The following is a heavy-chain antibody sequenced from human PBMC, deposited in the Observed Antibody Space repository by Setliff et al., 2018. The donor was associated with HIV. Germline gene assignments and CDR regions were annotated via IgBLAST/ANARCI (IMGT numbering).Heavy chain of an antibody. CDR3: ARATATGYYFDS. CDR1: GESFSGYY. D-gene: IGHD2-15*01. V-gene: IGHV4-34*01. J-gene: IGHJ4*02. CDR2: INPGGST. Sequence: ASETLSLTCTVYGESFSGYYWSWIRQTPGEGLEWIGEINPGGSTSYNPSLKIRVTISLDTSKKQFSLRMTSVTAADTGLYYCARATATGYYFDSWGLRLSWSPSPQ.